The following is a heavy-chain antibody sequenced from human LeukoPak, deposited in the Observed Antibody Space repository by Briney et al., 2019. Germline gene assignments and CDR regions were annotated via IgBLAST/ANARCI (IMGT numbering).Heavy chain of an antibody. CDR3: ATRRGGYSGLGYFDY. CDR2: IYPGDSDT. J-gene: IGHJ4*02. V-gene: IGHV5-51*01. Sequence: GESLKISCKGSGYSFTSYWIGWVRQMPGKGLEWMGIIYPGDSDTRYSPSFQGQVTISADKPISTAYLQWSSLKASDTAMYYCATRRGGYSGLGYFDYWGQGTLVTVSS. CDR1: GYSFTSYW. D-gene: IGHD5-18*01.